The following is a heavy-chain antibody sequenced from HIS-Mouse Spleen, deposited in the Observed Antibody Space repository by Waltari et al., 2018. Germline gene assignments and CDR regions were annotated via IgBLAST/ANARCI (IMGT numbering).Heavy chain of an antibody. D-gene: IGHD4-4*01. CDR3: ARGHDYSNYFDY. CDR1: GSTFTSYD. CDR2: MNPNRGNT. V-gene: IGHV1-8*01. Sequence: QVQLVQSGPEVKKPGASVKVSCKASGSTFTSYDINWVRQATGQGLEWRGWMNPNRGNTGYAQKFQGRVTMTRNTSISTAYMELSSLRSEDTAVYYCARGHDYSNYFDYWGQGTLVTVSS. J-gene: IGHJ4*02.